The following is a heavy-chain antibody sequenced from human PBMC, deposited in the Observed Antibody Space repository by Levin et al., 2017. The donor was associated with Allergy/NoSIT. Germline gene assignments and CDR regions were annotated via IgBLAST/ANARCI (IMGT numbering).Heavy chain of an antibody. J-gene: IGHJ4*02. V-gene: IGHV4-4*02. Sequence: PSETLSLTCAVSGGSISSSNWWSWVRQPPGKGLEWLGEIYHSGSTNYNPSLKSRVTISVDKSKNQFSLKLSSVTAADTAVYYCARAFPRYSSSPRGLSYFDYWGQGTLVTVSS. CDR3: ARAFPRYSSSPRGLSYFDY. CDR1: GGSISSSNW. CDR2: IYHSGST. D-gene: IGHD6-13*01.